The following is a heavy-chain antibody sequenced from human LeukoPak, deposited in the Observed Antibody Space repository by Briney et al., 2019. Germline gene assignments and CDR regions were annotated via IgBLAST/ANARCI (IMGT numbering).Heavy chain of an antibody. CDR2: ISAYNVHT. J-gene: IGHJ4*02. D-gene: IGHD3-22*01. CDR1: GHMFPSYG. CDR3: ARDYYDSSGSIKGGY. V-gene: IGHV1-18*01. Sequence: ASVKVSCKASGHMFPSYGITWVRQAPGQGLEWMGWISAYNVHTNYAQKLQGRVTMTTDTSTSTAYMELRSLRSDDTAVYYCARDYYDSSGSIKGGYWGQGTLVTVSS.